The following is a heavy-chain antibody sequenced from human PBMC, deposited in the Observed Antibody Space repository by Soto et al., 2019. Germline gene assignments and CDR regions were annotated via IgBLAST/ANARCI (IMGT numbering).Heavy chain of an antibody. D-gene: IGHD3-22*01. V-gene: IGHV4-59*01. Sequence: SETLSLTCTVSGGSISSYYWSWIRQPPGKGLEWIGYIYYSGSTNYNPSLKSRVTISVDTSKNQFSLKLSSVTAADTAVYYCARMPYYYDSSGYYADYWGQGTLVTLSS. CDR1: GGSISSYY. CDR3: ARMPYYYDSSGYYADY. CDR2: IYYSGST. J-gene: IGHJ4*02.